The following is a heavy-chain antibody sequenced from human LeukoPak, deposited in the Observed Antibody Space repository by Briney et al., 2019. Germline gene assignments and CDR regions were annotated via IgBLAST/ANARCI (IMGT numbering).Heavy chain of an antibody. Sequence: ASVEVSCKASGYTFTSYGISWVRQAPGQGLEWMGWISTYNGNTNYAQKLQGRVTMTTDTSTSTAYMELRSLRSDDTAMYYCAREVIAGAARGALDLWGQGTMVTVSS. CDR2: ISTYNGNT. J-gene: IGHJ3*01. CDR3: AREVIAGAARGALDL. D-gene: IGHD6-13*01. CDR1: GYTFTSYG. V-gene: IGHV1-18*01.